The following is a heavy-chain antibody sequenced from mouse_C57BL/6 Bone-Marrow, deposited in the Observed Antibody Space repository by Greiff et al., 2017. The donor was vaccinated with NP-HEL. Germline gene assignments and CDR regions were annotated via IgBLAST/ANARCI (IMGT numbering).Heavy chain of an antibody. CDR3: ARVRDAMDY. CDR2: IYPGGGYT. D-gene: IGHD1-1*01. J-gene: IGHJ4*01. Sequence: QVQLKESGAELVRPGTSVKMSCKASGYTFTNYWIGWAKQRPGHGLEWIGDIYPGGGYTNYNEKFKGKATLTADKSSSTAYMQFSSLTSEDSAIYYCARVRDAMDYWGQGTSVTVSS. V-gene: IGHV1-63*01. CDR1: GYTFTNYW.